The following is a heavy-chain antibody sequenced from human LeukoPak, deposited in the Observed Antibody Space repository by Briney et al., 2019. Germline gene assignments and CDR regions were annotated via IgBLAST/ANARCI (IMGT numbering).Heavy chain of an antibody. CDR1: GGSISSYY. Sequence: SETLSLTCTVSGGSISSYYWSWIRQPPGKGLEWIGYIYYSGSTNYNSSLKSRVTISVDTSKNQFSLKLSSVTAADTAVYYCARGEVGLALQYYYYYMDVWGKGTTVTISS. D-gene: IGHD3/OR15-3a*01. CDR2: IYYSGST. J-gene: IGHJ6*03. V-gene: IGHV4-59*01. CDR3: ARGEVGLALQYYYYYMDV.